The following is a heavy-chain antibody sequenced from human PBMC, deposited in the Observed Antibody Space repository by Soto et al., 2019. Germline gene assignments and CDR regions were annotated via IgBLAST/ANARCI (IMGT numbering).Heavy chain of an antibody. V-gene: IGHV3-49*03. J-gene: IGHJ4*02. CDR3: TRADRGRRYCSGGSCYSGGVDY. CDR2: IRSKAYGGTT. Sequence: GGSLRLSCTASGFTFGDYAMSWFRQAPGKGLEWVGFIRSKAYGGTTEYAASVKGRFTISRDDSKSIAYLQMNSLKTEDTAVYYCTRADRGRRYCSGGSCYSGGVDYWGQGTLVTVSS. CDR1: GFTFGDYA. D-gene: IGHD2-15*01.